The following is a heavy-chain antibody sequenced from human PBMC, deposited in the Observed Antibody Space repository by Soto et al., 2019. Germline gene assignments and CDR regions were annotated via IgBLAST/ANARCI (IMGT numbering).Heavy chain of an antibody. CDR2: INPNSGGT. CDR1: GYTFTGYY. J-gene: IGHJ6*02. V-gene: IGHV1-2*04. Sequence: ASVKVSCKASGYTFTGYYMHWVRQAPGQGLEWMGWINPNSGGTNYAQKFQGWVTMTRDTSISTAYMELSRLRSDDTAVYYCARGDTYYYDSSGQYPSYYYYYGMDVWGQGTTVTVS. CDR3: ARGDTYYYDSSGQYPSYYYYYGMDV. D-gene: IGHD3-22*01.